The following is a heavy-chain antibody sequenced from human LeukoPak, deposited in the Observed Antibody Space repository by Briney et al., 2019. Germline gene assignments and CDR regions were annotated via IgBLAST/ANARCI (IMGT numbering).Heavy chain of an antibody. D-gene: IGHD2-2*02. Sequence: ASVKVSCTASGYTFTSYAMNWVRQAPGQGLEWMGWINTNTGNPTYAQGFTGRFVFSLDTSVNTAYLQISSLKAEDTAVYYCARVQYQLLYGSAIDYWGQGTLVTISS. J-gene: IGHJ4*02. CDR2: INTNTGNP. CDR3: ARVQYQLLYGSAIDY. V-gene: IGHV7-4-1*02. CDR1: GYTFTSYA.